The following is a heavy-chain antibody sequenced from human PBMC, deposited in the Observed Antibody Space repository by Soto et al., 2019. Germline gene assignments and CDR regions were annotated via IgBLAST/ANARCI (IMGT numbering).Heavy chain of an antibody. V-gene: IGHV3-23*01. J-gene: IGHJ4*02. CDR1: GFTFGSFA. D-gene: IGHD4-4*01. CDR2: ITSGGTST. CDR3: ANHMTTVTRYYFDY. Sequence: GSLRLSCAASGFTFGSFAMSWVRQAPGKGLEWVSSITSGGTSTNYADSVKGRFTVFRDDSKDTLYLQMSGLRADDTAVYYCANHMTTVTRYYFDYWGQGALVTVSS.